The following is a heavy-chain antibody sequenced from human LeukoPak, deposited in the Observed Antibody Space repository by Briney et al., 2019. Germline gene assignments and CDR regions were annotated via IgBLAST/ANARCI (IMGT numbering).Heavy chain of an antibody. V-gene: IGHV4-59*08. D-gene: IGHD4-17*01. CDR1: GGSISSYH. J-gene: IGHJ4*02. Sequence: SETLSLTCTVSGGSISSYHWSWIRQPPGKGLECIGYIYYSGSTNYNPSLKSRVTTSVDTSKNEFSLNLSSVTAADTAVYYCARAGTNLGDYDYWGQGTLVTVSS. CDR2: IYYSGST. CDR3: ARAGTNLGDYDY.